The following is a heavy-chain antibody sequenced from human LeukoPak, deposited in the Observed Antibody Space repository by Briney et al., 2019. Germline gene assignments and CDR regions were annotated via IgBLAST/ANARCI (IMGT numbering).Heavy chain of an antibody. V-gene: IGHV3-48*01. CDR2: ISSSSSTI. D-gene: IGHD6-19*01. J-gene: IGHJ6*02. CDR3: AKDLGSSGWQTYYYYYYGMDV. CDR1: GFTVSSYS. Sequence: PGGSLRLSCAASGFTVSSYSMNWVRQAPGKGLEWVSYISSSSSTIYYADSVKGRFTISRDNSKNTLYLQMNSLRAEDTAVYYCAKDLGSSGWQTYYYYYYGMDVWGQGTTVTVSS.